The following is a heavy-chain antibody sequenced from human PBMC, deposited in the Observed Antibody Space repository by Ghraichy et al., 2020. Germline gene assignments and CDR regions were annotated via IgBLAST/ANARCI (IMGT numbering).Heavy chain of an antibody. CDR1: GFTFSTYW. J-gene: IGHJ4*02. Sequence: GESLNISCVASGFTFSTYWMGWVRQAPGKGLEWVANIKQDGIETYYVDSVKGRFTISRDNARNSLYLQMNSLRAEDTAVYFCASQQFPTLGTMFHYWGQGTLVTVSS. CDR2: IKQDGIET. CDR3: ASQQFPTLGTMFHY. D-gene: IGHD1-7*01. V-gene: IGHV3-7*01.